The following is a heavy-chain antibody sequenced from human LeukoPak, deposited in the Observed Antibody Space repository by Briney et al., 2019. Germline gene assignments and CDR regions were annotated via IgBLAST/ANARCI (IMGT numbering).Heavy chain of an antibody. CDR3: AREMSATVTPFDY. J-gene: IGHJ4*02. CDR1: GYTFTAYH. Sequence: ASVKVSCKASGYTFTAYHLHWVRQAPGQGLEWMGWTNPNNGGTNYAQKFQGRVTMTRDTSISTAYMELNRLRSDDTAVYYCAREMSATVTPFDYWGQGTLVTVSS. D-gene: IGHD4-17*01. CDR2: TNPNNGGT. V-gene: IGHV1-2*02.